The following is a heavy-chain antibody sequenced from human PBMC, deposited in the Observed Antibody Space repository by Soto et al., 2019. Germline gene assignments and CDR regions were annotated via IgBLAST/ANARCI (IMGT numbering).Heavy chain of an antibody. CDR2: ISYDGNTQ. CDR1: GFTFSSYS. J-gene: IGHJ4*02. CDR3: ARSNVGEYDY. Sequence: GGSLRLSCAASGFTFSSYSMNWVRQAPGKGLEWVAVISYDGNTQYYADSVKGRFTISRDNSKNTLYLQMNSLRAEDTAVYYCARSNVGEYDYWGQGTLVTVSS. V-gene: IGHV3-30*03. D-gene: IGHD3-16*01.